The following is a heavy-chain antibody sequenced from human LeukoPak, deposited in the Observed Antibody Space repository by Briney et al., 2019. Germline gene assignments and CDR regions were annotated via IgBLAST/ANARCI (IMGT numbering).Heavy chain of an antibody. Sequence: PSETLSLTCTVSGGSISSYYWSWIRHPPGKGLEWIGYIYYSGSTNYNPSLKSRVTISVDTSKNQFSLKLSSVTAADTAVYYCARRGYSSSWYYFDYWGQGTLVTVSS. J-gene: IGHJ4*02. CDR1: GGSISSYY. D-gene: IGHD6-13*01. V-gene: IGHV4-59*08. CDR3: ARRGYSSSWYYFDY. CDR2: IYYSGST.